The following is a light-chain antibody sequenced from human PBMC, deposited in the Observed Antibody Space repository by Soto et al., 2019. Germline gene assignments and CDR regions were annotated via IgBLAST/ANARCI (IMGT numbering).Light chain of an antibody. CDR2: DAS. CDR1: QSVSSS. J-gene: IGKJ4*01. CDR3: QPYNNWPLT. V-gene: IGKV3-11*01. Sequence: EIVLTQSPATLSLSPGQRATLTCRASQSVSSSLAWYQQKPGQAPRVLIYDASNRATGIPARFSGSGAGTDFTLTISSLEPEDFAVYYCQPYNNWPLTFGGGTKVDI.